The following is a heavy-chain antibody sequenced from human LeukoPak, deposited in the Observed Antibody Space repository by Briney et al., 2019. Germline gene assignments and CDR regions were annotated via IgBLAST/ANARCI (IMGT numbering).Heavy chain of an antibody. CDR1: GGSISSYY. D-gene: IGHD5-12*01. CDR2: IYYSGST. J-gene: IGHJ6*03. Sequence: SETLSLTCTVSGGSISSYYWSWIRQPPGKGLEWIGYIYYSGSTNYNPSLKSRVTISVDTSKNQFSLKLSSVTAADTAVYYCARGQYRGYYMDIWGKGTTVTVSS. CDR3: ARGQYRGYYMDI. V-gene: IGHV4-59*01.